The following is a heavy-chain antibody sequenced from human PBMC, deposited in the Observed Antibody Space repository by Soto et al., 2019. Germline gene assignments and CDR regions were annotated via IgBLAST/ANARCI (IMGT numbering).Heavy chain of an antibody. CDR3: ARIACSGGRCSFDY. CDR1: GYIFTTFG. V-gene: IGHV1-18*01. D-gene: IGHD2-15*01. CDR2: INPFNAKA. J-gene: IGHJ4*02. Sequence: ASVKVSCKTSGYIFTTFGLSWVRQAPGQGLEWLGWINPFNAKAHFAQTFEGRINMTTDTSTTTAYMDLRSLRSDDTAVYYCARIACSGGRCSFDYWGQGALVTVPS.